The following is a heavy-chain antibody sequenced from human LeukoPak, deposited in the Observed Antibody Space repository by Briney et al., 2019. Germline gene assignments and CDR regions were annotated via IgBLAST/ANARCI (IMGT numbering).Heavy chain of an antibody. J-gene: IGHJ4*02. V-gene: IGHV4-39*07. Sequence: SETLSLTCTVSGGSMSSSNYYWGWIRQPPGKGLEWIGSIYYSGSTYYNPSLKSRVTISVDTSKNQFSLKLSSVTAADTAVYYCARDQQGLFDYWGQGTLVTVSS. D-gene: IGHD1/OR15-1a*01. CDR1: GGSMSSSNYY. CDR2: IYYSGST. CDR3: ARDQQGLFDY.